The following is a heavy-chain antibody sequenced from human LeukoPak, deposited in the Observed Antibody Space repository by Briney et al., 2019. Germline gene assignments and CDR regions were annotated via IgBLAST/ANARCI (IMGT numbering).Heavy chain of an antibody. D-gene: IGHD5-24*01. Sequence: GGSLRLSCAASGFTFSSYWMSWVRQAPGKGLEWVANIKEDGSDKKYVDSVKGRFTTSRDNAKNSLYLQMNSLRPEDTAVYFCARVRDGYNFRGLDYWGQGTLVTVSS. CDR2: IKEDGSDK. V-gene: IGHV3-7*02. CDR1: GFTFSSYW. J-gene: IGHJ4*02. CDR3: ARVRDGYNFRGLDY.